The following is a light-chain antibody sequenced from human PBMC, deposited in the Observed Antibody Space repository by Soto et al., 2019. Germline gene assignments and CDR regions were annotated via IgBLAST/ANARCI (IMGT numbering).Light chain of an antibody. CDR3: QQYHDNWT. Sequence: DIQMTQSPSTLSASVGDRVTITCRASQSISSWLAWYQQKPGQAPKLLIYKASTLQSGVPSRFSGSGSGTEFTLAISSLRPDDSATYYCQQYHDNWTFGQGTKVDIK. CDR2: KAS. CDR1: QSISSW. J-gene: IGKJ1*01. V-gene: IGKV1-5*03.